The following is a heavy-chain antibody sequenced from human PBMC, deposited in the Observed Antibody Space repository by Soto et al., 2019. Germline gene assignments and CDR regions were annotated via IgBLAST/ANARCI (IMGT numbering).Heavy chain of an antibody. CDR1: GGSISSGGYS. Sequence: PSETLSLTCAVSGGSISSGGYSWSWIRQPPGKGMEWIGYIYHSGSTYYNPSLKSRVTISVDRSKNQFYLKLSSVSAAVTAVYYCAGGYYYHSSGYYFYYYTMDVWGQGTTVTVSS. CDR3: AGGYYYHSSGYYFYYYTMDV. V-gene: IGHV4-30-2*01. D-gene: IGHD3-22*01. J-gene: IGHJ6*02. CDR2: IYHSGST.